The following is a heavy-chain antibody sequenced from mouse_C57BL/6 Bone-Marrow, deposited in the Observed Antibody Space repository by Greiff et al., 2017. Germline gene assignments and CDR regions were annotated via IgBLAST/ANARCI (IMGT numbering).Heavy chain of an antibody. CDR2: INPYNGGT. D-gene: IGHD1-1*01. Sequence: VQLKQSGPVLVKPGASVKMSCKASGYTFTDYYMNWVKQSHGKSLEWIGVINPYNGGTSYNQKFKGKATLTVDKSSSTAYMELNSLTSEDSAVYYCAPDYYGSSPWFAYWGQGTLVTVSA. J-gene: IGHJ3*01. CDR3: APDYYGSSPWFAY. V-gene: IGHV1-19*01. CDR1: GYTFTDYY.